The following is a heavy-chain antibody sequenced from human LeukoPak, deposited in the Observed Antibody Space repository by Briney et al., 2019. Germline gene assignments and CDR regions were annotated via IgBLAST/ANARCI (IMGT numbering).Heavy chain of an antibody. D-gene: IGHD3-10*01. CDR2: IWYDGSNK. Sequence: PGGSLRLSCAASGFTFSSYGMHWVRQAPGKGLEWVAVIWYDGSNKYYADSVKGRFTISRDNSKNTLYLQMNSLRAEGTAVYYCARDSAVVRFDYWGQGTLVTVSS. CDR3: ARDSAVVRFDY. V-gene: IGHV3-33*01. J-gene: IGHJ4*02. CDR1: GFTFSSYG.